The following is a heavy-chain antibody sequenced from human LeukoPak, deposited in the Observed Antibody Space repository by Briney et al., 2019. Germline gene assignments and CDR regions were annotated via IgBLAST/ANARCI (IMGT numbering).Heavy chain of an antibody. CDR2: IIPIFGTA. CDR3: AGANYYGSGSSV. J-gene: IGHJ4*02. CDR1: GYTFTGYY. D-gene: IGHD3-10*01. Sequence: ASVKVSCKASGYTFTGYYMHWVRQAPGQGLEWMGGIIPIFGTANYAQKFQGRVTITADESTSTAYMELSSLRSEDTAVYYCAGANYYGSGSSVWGQGTLVTVSS. V-gene: IGHV1-69*13.